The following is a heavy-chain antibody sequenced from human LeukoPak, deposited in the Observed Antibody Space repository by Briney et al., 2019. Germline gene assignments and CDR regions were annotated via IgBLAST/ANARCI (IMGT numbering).Heavy chain of an antibody. V-gene: IGHV4-59*01. J-gene: IGHJ6*02. Sequence: PSETLSLTCTVSGGSISSYYWSWIRQPPGKGLEWIGYIYYSGSTNYNPSLKSRVTISVDTSKNQFSLKLSSVTAAVTAVYYCARAVNPYYGMDVWGQGTTVTVSS. CDR1: GGSISSYY. D-gene: IGHD4-11*01. CDR3: ARAVNPYYGMDV. CDR2: IYYSGST.